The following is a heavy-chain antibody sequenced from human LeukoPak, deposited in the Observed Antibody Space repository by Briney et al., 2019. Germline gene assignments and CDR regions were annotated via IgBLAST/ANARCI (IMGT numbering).Heavy chain of an antibody. CDR3: AKGGKWGVTPFDY. J-gene: IGHJ4*02. CDR2: ISGGGGST. CDR1: GFTFTSYS. D-gene: IGHD1-26*01. Sequence: GGSLRLSCAASGFTFTSYSMNWVRQAPGKGLEWVSTISGGGGSTYYADSAKGRFTISRDNSKNTLYLQVNSLRAEDTAVYYCAKGGKWGVTPFDYWGQGTLVTVSS. V-gene: IGHV3-23*01.